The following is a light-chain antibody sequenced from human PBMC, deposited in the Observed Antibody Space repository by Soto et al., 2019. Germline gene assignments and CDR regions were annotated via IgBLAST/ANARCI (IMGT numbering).Light chain of an antibody. Sequence: DIQLTQSPSFLSASVGDSVTITCRASQGISTYLAWYQQKPGKAPNLLIYAASTLQSGVPSRFSGSGSGTEFTLTISSLQPEDCATYYCQQLNSYPYTFGQGTKLEIK. CDR1: QGISTY. J-gene: IGKJ2*01. V-gene: IGKV1-9*01. CDR2: AAS. CDR3: QQLNSYPYT.